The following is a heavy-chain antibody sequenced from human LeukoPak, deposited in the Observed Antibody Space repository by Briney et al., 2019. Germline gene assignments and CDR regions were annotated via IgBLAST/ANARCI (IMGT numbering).Heavy chain of an antibody. D-gene: IGHD6-19*01. CDR1: GYTFTSYD. CDR3: ARALRSSGWYPYGY. J-gene: IGHJ4*02. V-gene: IGHV1-8*03. CDR2: MNPSSGNT. Sequence: GASVKVSCKASGYTFTSYDINWVRQATGQGLEWMGWMNPSSGNTGYAQKFQGRVTITRNTSISTAYMELSSLRSEDTAVYYCARALRSSGWYPYGYWGQGTLVTVSS.